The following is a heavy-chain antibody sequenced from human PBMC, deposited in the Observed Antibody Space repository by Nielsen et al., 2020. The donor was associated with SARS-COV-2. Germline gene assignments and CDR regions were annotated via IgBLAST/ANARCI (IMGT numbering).Heavy chain of an antibody. J-gene: IGHJ4*02. V-gene: IGHV3-33*05. Sequence: WIRQPPGKGLEWVAVISYDGSNKYYADSVKGRFTISRDNSKNTLYLQMSSLRAEDTAVYYCARDKGREGSYCDYWGQGTLVTVSS. D-gene: IGHD3-10*01. CDR2: ISYDGSNK. CDR3: ARDKGREGSYCDY.